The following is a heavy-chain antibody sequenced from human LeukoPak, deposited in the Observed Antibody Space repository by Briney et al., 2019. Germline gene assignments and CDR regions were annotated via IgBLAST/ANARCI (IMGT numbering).Heavy chain of an antibody. V-gene: IGHV3-9*01. CDR1: GFTFDDYA. CDR3: AKDKAYCSSTSCIHYYGMDV. J-gene: IGHJ6*02. CDR2: IGWNSGSI. D-gene: IGHD2-2*01. Sequence: GGSLRLSCAASGFTFDDYAMHWVRQAPGKGLEWVSGIGWNSGSIGYADSVKGRFTISRDNAKNSLYLQMNSLRAEDTALYYCAKDKAYCSSTSCIHYYGMDVWGQGTTVTVSS.